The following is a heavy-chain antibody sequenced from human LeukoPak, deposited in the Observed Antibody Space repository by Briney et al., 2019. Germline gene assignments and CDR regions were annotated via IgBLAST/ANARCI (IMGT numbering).Heavy chain of an antibody. V-gene: IGHV3-30*15. J-gene: IGHJ4*02. D-gene: IGHD3-16*01. CDR2: ILSHGRND. Sequence: GGSLRLSCAASGFTFSSYWMHWVRQAPGKGLQWVAGILSHGRNDYYADSVRGRFIITRDNSKNTLFLQMSSLRPEDTAVYFCARGLPGGFDYWGQGTLVTVSS. CDR1: GFTFSSYW. CDR3: ARGLPGGFDY.